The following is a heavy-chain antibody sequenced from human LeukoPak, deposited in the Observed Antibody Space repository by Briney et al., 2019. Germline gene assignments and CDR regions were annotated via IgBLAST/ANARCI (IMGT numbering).Heavy chain of an antibody. CDR3: ARAPLNYGGKGGAFDY. D-gene: IGHD4-23*01. J-gene: IGHJ4*02. CDR1: GGSISSGSYY. Sequence: SETLSLTCTVSGGSISSGSYYWSWIRQPAGKGLEWIGRIYTSGSTNYNPSLKSRVTISVDTSKNQFSLKLSSVTAADTAVYYCARAPLNYGGKGGAFDYWGQGTLVTVSS. CDR2: IYTSGST. V-gene: IGHV4-61*02.